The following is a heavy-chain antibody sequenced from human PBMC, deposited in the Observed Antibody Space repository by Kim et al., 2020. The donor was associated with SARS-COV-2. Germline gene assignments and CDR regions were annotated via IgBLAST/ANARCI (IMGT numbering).Heavy chain of an antibody. V-gene: IGHV3-30-3*01. Sequence: GGSLRLSCAASGFTFSSYAMHWVRQAPGKGLEWVAVISYDGSNKYYADSVKGRFTISRDNSKNTLYLQMNSLRAEDTAVYYCAREETLDAFDIWGQGTMVTVSS. J-gene: IGHJ3*02. CDR2: ISYDGSNK. CDR3: AREETLDAFDI. CDR1: GFTFSSYA.